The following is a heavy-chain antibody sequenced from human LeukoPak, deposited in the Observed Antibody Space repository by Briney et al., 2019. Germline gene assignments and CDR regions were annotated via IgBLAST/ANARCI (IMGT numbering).Heavy chain of an antibody. Sequence: ASVTVSCKASGSTFSDYHINWVRQASGQGPEWMGWINTKSGDAKYNQAFQGRVTMTRDTSISTAYMELNRPRSDDTAMYYCARGEYSNGYPYRLDSWGQGTLVTVSS. J-gene: IGHJ4*02. CDR3: ARGEYSNGYPYRLDS. CDR1: GSTFSDYH. V-gene: IGHV1-2*02. D-gene: IGHD3-16*01. CDR2: INTKSGDA.